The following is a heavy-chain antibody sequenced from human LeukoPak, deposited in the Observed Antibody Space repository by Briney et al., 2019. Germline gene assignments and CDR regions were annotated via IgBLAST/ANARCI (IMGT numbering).Heavy chain of an antibody. CDR2: ISYDGDTI. CDR3: AKDLQRWIQLPDY. Sequence: GGSLRLSCAASGFSFSSYGMHWVRQAPGKGLEWLTVISYDGDTIYYADSVKGRFTISRDNSKNTLYLQMNSLRIEDTAVYYCAKDLQRWIQLPDYWGQGTLVTVSS. J-gene: IGHJ4*02. CDR1: GFSFSSYG. V-gene: IGHV3-30*18. D-gene: IGHD5-18*01.